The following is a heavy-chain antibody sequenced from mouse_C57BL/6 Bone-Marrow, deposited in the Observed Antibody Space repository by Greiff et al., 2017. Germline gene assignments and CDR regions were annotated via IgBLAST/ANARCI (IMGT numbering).Heavy chain of an antibody. CDR3: ARHGGYGNYDFDY. CDR2: ISNGGGST. Sequence: EVKLMESGGGLVQPGGSLKLSCAASGFTFSDYYMYWVRQTPEKRLEWVAYISNGGGSTYYPDTVKGRFTISSDNAKNTLYLQMSRLKSEDTAMYYCARHGGYGNYDFDYWGQGTTLTVSS. CDR1: GFTFSDYY. D-gene: IGHD2-1*01. V-gene: IGHV5-12*01. J-gene: IGHJ2*01.